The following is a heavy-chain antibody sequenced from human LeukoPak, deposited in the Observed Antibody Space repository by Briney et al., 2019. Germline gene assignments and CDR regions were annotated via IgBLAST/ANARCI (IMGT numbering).Heavy chain of an antibody. CDR3: AKDRSGSYSIGSFDY. CDR2: IVGSGGRT. CDR1: GFTFRSYA. D-gene: IGHD1-26*01. J-gene: IGHJ4*02. V-gene: IGHV3-23*01. Sequence: GGSVRLFCAASGFTFRSYAMRWVRQARGKGVEWVSAIVGSGGRTYYADALKGRFTIYRDNSKNTLYLQMNSLRAEDTAVYYCAKDRSGSYSIGSFDYWGRGTLVTVSS.